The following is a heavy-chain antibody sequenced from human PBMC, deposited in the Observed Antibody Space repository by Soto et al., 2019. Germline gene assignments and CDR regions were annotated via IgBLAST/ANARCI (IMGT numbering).Heavy chain of an antibody. D-gene: IGHD5-12*01. CDR2: IFPGDSDT. Sequence: GESLTISCKTSGYNFAGDCIGWVRQMPGKGLEWLWIIFPGDSDTKYSPSFQGQVIISADKSIRTAYLQWSSLKASDTAIYYCARQSGMDVWGQGTTVTVS. V-gene: IGHV5-51*01. J-gene: IGHJ6*02. CDR1: GYNFAGDC. CDR3: ARQSGMDV.